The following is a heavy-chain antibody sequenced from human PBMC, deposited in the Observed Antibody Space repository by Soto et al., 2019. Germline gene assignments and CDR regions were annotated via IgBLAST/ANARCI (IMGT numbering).Heavy chain of an antibody. CDR2: ISGSGGST. V-gene: IGHV3-23*01. J-gene: IGHJ4*02. CDR1: GFTFSSYA. CDR3: AKDTYDFWSGIGGY. D-gene: IGHD3-3*01. Sequence: GGSLRLSCAASGFTFSSYAMSWVRQAPGKGLEWVSAISGSGGSTYYADSVKGRFTISRDNSKNTLYLQMNSLRAEDTAVYYCAKDTYDFWSGIGGYWGQGTLVTVSS.